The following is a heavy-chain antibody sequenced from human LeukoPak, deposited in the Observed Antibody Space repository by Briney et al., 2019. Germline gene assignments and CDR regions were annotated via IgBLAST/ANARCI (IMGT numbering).Heavy chain of an antibody. CDR2: ISGSGGST. CDR1: GFTFSSYA. D-gene: IGHD3-22*01. V-gene: IGHV3-23*01. CDR3: AKTVDSSGYYYDY. J-gene: IGHJ4*02. Sequence: GSLRLSCAASGFTFSSYAMSWVRQAPGKGLEWVPAISGSGGSTYYADSVKGRFTISRDNSKNTLYLQMNSLRAEDTDVYYCAKTVDSSGYYYDYWGQGTLVTVSS.